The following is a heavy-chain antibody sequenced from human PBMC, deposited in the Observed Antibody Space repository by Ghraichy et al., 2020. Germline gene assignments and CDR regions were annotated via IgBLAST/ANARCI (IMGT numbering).Heavy chain of an antibody. V-gene: IGHV3-33*01. D-gene: IGHD1-26*01. CDR1: GFTFSSYG. Sequence: GRSLRLSCAASGFTFSSYGMHWVRQAPGKGLEWVAVIWYDGSNKYYADSVKGRFTISRDNSKNTLYLQMNSLRAEDTAVYYCARRGRWELPPPDYYYYYGMDVWGQGTTVTVSS. J-gene: IGHJ6*02. CDR2: IWYDGSNK. CDR3: ARRGRWELPPPDYYYYYGMDV.